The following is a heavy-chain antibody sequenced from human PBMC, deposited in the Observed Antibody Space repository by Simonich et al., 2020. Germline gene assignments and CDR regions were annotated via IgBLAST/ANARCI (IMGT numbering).Heavy chain of an antibody. CDR1: GFTFSSYW. Sequence: EVQLVESGGGLVQPGGSLRLSCTASGFTFSSYWMHWVRQAPGKGQVWFSRSNSDGSSTSYADSVKGRLTNSSDNAKNTLYLQMNRLRAEDTAVYYCARDYSNYDAFDIWGQGTMVTVSS. CDR2: SNSDGSST. D-gene: IGHD4-4*01. J-gene: IGHJ3*02. CDR3: ARDYSNYDAFDI. V-gene: IGHV3-74*01.